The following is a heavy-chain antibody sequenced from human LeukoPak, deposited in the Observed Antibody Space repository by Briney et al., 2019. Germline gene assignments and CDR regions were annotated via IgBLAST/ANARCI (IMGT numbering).Heavy chain of an antibody. CDR1: GYTFTGYF. J-gene: IGHJ4*02. CDR3: VRGLF. Sequence: ASVTVSCKASGYTFTGYFIHWVRQAGQGLEWIGYMTPSSGNTGYAQNLHGRVTLTRDISINTVYMELSSLTSEDTAVYYCVRGLFGGQGTLVTVSS. V-gene: IGHV1-8*02. D-gene: IGHD3-10*02. CDR2: MTPSSGNT.